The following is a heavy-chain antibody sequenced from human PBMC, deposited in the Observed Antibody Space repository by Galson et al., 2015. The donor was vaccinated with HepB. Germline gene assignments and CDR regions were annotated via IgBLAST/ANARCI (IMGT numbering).Heavy chain of an antibody. CDR2: IKSKTDGGTT. V-gene: IGHV3-15*07. CDR1: GFTFSNAW. CDR3: TTDDMTTLHSGGSLFSNYYYYYYMDV. J-gene: IGHJ6*03. Sequence: SLRLSCAASGFTFSNAWMNWVRQAPGKGLEWVGRIKSKTDGGTTDYAAPVKGRFTISRDDSKNTLYLQMNSLKTEDTAVYYCTTDDMTTLHSGGSLFSNYYYYYYMDVWGKGTTVTVSS. D-gene: IGHD3-10*01.